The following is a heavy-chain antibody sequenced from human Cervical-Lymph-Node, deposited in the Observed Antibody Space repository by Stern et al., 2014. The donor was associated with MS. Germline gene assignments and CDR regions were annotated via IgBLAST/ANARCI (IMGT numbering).Heavy chain of an antibody. J-gene: IGHJ3*02. D-gene: IGHD2-15*01. CDR3: ARCLLGSENAFDI. CDR2: ISAYNRHT. CDR1: GYTFTSYG. V-gene: IGHV1-18*01. Sequence: VQLVESGAEVKKPGASVKVSCNASGYTFTSYGISWVRQAPGQGLEWMGWISAYNRHTNYAQKLQVRVTMTTDTSTSTAYMELRSLRSDDTAVYYCARCLLGSENAFDIWGQGTMVTVSS.